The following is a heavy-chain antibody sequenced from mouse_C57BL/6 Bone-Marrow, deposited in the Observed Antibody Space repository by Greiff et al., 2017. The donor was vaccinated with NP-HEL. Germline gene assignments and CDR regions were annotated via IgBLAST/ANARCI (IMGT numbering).Heavy chain of an antibody. V-gene: IGHV5-17*01. J-gene: IGHJ2*01. CDR1: GFTFSDYG. CDR3: AMNWSDY. Sequence: EVKLMESGGGLVKPGGSLKLSCAASGFTFSDYGMHWVRQAPEKGLEWVAYISSGSSTIYYADTVKGRFTISRDNAKNTLFLQMTSLRSEDTARYYCAMNWSDYWGQGTTLTVSA. CDR2: ISSGSSTI. D-gene: IGHD4-1*01.